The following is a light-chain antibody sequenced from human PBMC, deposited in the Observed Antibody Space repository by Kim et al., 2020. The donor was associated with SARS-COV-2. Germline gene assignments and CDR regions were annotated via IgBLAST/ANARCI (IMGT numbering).Light chain of an antibody. CDR2: DTS. J-gene: IGKJ1*01. CDR3: QQYSDWPRT. V-gene: IGKV3-15*01. Sequence: VSPGERATLSCRASQSISSHLAWYQQKPGQAPRLLIYDTSTGATGIPARFSGSGSGTEFTLTISSLQSEDFAVYSCQQYSDWPRTFGQGTKVDIK. CDR1: QSISSH.